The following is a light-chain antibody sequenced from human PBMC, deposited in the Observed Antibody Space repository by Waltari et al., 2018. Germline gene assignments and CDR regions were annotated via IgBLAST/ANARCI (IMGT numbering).Light chain of an antibody. V-gene: IGLV2-14*03. CDR3: SSYRRSDIVV. J-gene: IGLJ2*01. CDR1: SSDVGGYNY. CDR2: DVN. Sequence: QSALTQPASVSGSPGQSITISCTGTSSDVGGYNYVSWYQHHPGKAPKIMIYDVNDRPSGFSNRFSGSKSGNTASLTISGLQAEDEADYYCSSYRRSDIVVFGGGTKLPVL.